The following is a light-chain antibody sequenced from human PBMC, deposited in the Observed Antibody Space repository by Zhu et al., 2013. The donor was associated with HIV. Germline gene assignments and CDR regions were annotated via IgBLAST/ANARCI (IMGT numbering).Light chain of an antibody. V-gene: IGKV4-1*01. CDR1: QSVLYSSNNKNY. J-gene: IGKJ2*03. CDR3: QQFNNYPPS. CDR2: WAS. Sequence: DIVMTQSPDSLAVSLGERATINCKSSQSVLYSSNNKNYLAWYQQKPGQPPKLLIYWASTRESGVPDRFSGSGSGTDYTLTIISLQPEDFSTYYCQQFNNYPPSFGQGTKLEIK.